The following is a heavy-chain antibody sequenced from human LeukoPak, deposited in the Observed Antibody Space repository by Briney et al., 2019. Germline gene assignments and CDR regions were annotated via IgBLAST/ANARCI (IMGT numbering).Heavy chain of an antibody. CDR2: IYYSGST. CDR3: ARHGDSSSPFDP. CDR1: GGSISSSSYY. V-gene: IGHV4-39*01. D-gene: IGHD6-13*01. J-gene: IGHJ5*02. Sequence: SETLSLTCTVSGGSISSSSYYWGWIRQPPGKGLEWIGSIYYSGSTYYNPSLKSRVTISVDTSKNQFSLKLSSVTASDTAVYYCARHGDSSSPFDPWGQGTLVTVSS.